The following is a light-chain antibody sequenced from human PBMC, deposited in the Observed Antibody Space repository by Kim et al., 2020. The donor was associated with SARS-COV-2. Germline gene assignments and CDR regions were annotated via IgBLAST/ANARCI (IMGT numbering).Light chain of an antibody. J-gene: IGKJ4*01. V-gene: IGKV3-15*01. CDR1: QSVTSN. Sequence: SPGERATLSCRASQSVTSNLAWYQQKPGQAPRLLIYGASTRATGVPARFSGSVSGTEFTLTISSLQSEDFALYYCQQYNDWPPLTFGGGTKVDIK. CDR3: QQYNDWPPLT. CDR2: GAS.